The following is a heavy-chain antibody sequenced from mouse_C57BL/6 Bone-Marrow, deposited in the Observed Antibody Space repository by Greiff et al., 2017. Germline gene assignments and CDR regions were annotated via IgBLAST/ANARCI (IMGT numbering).Heavy chain of an antibody. V-gene: IGHV1-81*01. CDR1: GYTFTSYG. CDR3: ARYFLYAMDY. CDR2: IYPRSGNT. Sequence: VHLVESGAELARPGASVKLSCKASGYTFTSYGISWVKQRTGQGLEWIGEIYPRSGNTYYNEKFKGKATLTADKSSSTAYMELRSLTSDDSAVYFCARYFLYAMDYWGQGTSVTVSS. J-gene: IGHJ4*01.